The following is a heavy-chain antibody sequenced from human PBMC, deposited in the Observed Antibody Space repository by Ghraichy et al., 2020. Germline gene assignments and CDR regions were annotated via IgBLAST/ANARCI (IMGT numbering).Heavy chain of an antibody. J-gene: IGHJ3*02. CDR2: ISAYNGNT. Sequence: ASVKVSCKASGYTFTSYGISWVRQAPGQGLEWMGWISAYNGNTNYAQKLQGRVTMTTDTSTSTAYMELRSLRSDDTAVYYCARDQYFAREQDWGSWDAFDIWGQGTMVTVSS. V-gene: IGHV1-18*04. CDR1: GYTFTSYG. CDR3: ARDQYFAREQDWGSWDAFDI. D-gene: IGHD7-27*01.